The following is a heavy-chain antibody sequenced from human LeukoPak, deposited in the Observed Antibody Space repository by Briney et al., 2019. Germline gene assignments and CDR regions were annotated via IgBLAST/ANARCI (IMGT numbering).Heavy chain of an antibody. J-gene: IGHJ4*02. D-gene: IGHD2-8*01. CDR1: GFTFSSYG. V-gene: IGHV3-30*18. CDR3: AKDNYRGYCTNGVCYTSDY. CDR2: ISYDGSNQ. Sequence: PGGSLRLSCAASGFTFSSYGMHWVRQAPGKGLEWVAVISYDGSNQYYADSVKGRFSISRDNSKNTLFLQMNSLRAEDTAVYFCAKDNYRGYCTNGVCYTSDYWGQGTLVTVSS.